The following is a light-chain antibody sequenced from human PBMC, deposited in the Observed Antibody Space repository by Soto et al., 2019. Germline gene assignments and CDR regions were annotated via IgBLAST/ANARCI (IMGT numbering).Light chain of an antibody. CDR2: AAS. J-gene: IGKJ4*01. V-gene: IGKV1D-16*01. Sequence: DVQMTRSPSSLSASVGDRVTSACRASQDINSWLAWYQQKPGNAPKSLIYAASSLQTGVPSRFSGSASGTHFTLTISNLQPEDSATYYCQQYNIYPLTFGGGTKVEIK. CDR1: QDINSW. CDR3: QQYNIYPLT.